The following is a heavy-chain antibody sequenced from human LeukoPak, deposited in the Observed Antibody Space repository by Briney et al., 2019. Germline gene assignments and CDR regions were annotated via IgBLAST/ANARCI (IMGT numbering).Heavy chain of an antibody. CDR1: GGTFSNYA. J-gene: IGHJ4*02. CDR3: ARSNNDSSGYYF. CDR2: IIPIFGTA. D-gene: IGHD3-22*01. Sequence: SVKVSCXASGGTFSNYAISWVRQAPGQGLEWMARIIPIFGTANYAQKFQGRVTITTDESTSTAYMELSSLRSEDTAVYYCARSNNDSSGYYFWGQGTLVTVSS. V-gene: IGHV1-69*05.